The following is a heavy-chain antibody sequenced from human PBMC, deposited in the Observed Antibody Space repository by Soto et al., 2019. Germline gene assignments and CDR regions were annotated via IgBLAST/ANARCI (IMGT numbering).Heavy chain of an antibody. CDR3: AREADFASSGYVLDY. D-gene: IGHD3-22*01. J-gene: IGHJ4*02. CDR1: GFTFNRYS. Sequence: GGSLRLSCAASGFTFNRYSMNWVRQAPGKGLEWVSSVTSSSSSMLYADSVKGRFTISRDDAKDSLFLQMNSLRADDTAVYYCAREADFASSGYVLDYWGQGTLVTVPS. V-gene: IGHV3-21*01. CDR2: VTSSSSSM.